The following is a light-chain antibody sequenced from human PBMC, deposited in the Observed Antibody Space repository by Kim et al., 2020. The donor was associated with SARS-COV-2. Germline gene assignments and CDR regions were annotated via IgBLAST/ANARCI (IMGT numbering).Light chain of an antibody. J-gene: IGKJ1*01. Sequence: ASEGDIVTTTGRARQGIATYLAWYQQKPGKAPKLLIYAYSTLQSGVPSLFTGSGSGTDVALTISSLQPEDVATYYCQKYNTAPWTFGPGTKVDIK. CDR1: QGIATY. CDR2: AYS. CDR3: QKYNTAPWT. V-gene: IGKV1-27*01.